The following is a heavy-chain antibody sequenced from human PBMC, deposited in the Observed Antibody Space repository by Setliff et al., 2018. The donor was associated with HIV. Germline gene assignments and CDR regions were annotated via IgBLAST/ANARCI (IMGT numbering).Heavy chain of an antibody. CDR3: ARDEGWFGELPMGWFDP. CDR1: GGSFSGYY. D-gene: IGHD3-10*01. CDR2: IYYSGST. V-gene: IGHV4-34*01. J-gene: IGHJ5*02. Sequence: PSETLSLTCAVYGGSFSGYYWSWIRQPPGKGLEWIGYIYYSGSTYYNPSLKSRVTISVDTSKNQFSLKLSSVTAADTAVYYCARDEGWFGELPMGWFDPWGQGTLVTVSS.